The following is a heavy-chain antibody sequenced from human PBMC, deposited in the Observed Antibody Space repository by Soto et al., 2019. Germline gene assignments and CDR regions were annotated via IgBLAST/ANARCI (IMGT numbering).Heavy chain of an antibody. Sequence: PSETLSLTCTVSGGSISSYYWSWIRQPPWKGLEWIGYIYYSGSTNYNPSLKSRVTISVDTSKNQFSLKLSSVTAADTAVYYCARSSTLLWFGELETNAFDIWGQGTMVTVSS. V-gene: IGHV4-59*01. CDR1: GGSISSYY. J-gene: IGHJ3*02. CDR3: ARSSTLLWFGELETNAFDI. D-gene: IGHD3-10*01. CDR2: IYYSGST.